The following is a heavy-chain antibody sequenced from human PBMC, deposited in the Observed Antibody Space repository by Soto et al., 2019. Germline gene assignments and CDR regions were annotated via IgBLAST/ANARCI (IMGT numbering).Heavy chain of an antibody. D-gene: IGHD6-13*01. CDR3: ARDPGGIAAAGTGY. CDR1: GFTVSSNY. V-gene: IGHV3-66*01. Sequence: GGSLRLSCAASGFTVSSNYMSWVRQAPGKGLEWVSVIYSGGSTYYADSVKGRFTISRDNSKNTLYLQMNSLRAEDTAVYYCARDPGGIAAAGTGYWGQGTLVTVSS. J-gene: IGHJ4*02. CDR2: IYSGGST.